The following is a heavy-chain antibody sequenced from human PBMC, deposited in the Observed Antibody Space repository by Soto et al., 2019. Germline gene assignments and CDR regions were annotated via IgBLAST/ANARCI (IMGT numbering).Heavy chain of an antibody. CDR1: GFTFSSYA. CDR3: AKVPFLKYETLDY. V-gene: IGHV3-23*01. CDR2: ISSSGVST. D-gene: IGHD2-2*01. J-gene: IGHJ4*02. Sequence: EVQMLESGGGLVQPGGSLRLSCAVSGFTFSSYAMNWVRQAPGKGLEWVSGISSSGVSTYYADSVKGRFTISRDNSKNTLYLQMNSLRAEDTAVYYCAKVPFLKYETLDYWGLGTLVTVSS.